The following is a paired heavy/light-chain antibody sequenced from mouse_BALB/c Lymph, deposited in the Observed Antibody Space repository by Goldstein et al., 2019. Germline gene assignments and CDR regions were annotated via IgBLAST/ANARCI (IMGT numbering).Light chain of an antibody. J-gene: IGKJ1*01. Sequence: DIVMTQSHKFMSTSVGDRVSITCKASQDVSTAVAWYQQKPGQSPKLLIYSASYRYTGVPDRFTGSGSGTDFTFTISSVQAEDLAVYYCQQHYSTPWTFGGGTKLEIK. CDR3: QQHYSTPWT. CDR1: QDVSTA. V-gene: IGKV6-17*01. CDR2: SAS.
Heavy chain of an antibody. CDR1: GYSITSGYS. Sequence: DVQLQESGPDLVKPSQSLSLTCTVTGYSITSGYSWHWIRQFPGNKLEWMGYIHYSGSTNYNPSLKSRISITRDTSKNQFFLQLNSVTTEDTATYYCARGGYYYVFDYWGQGTTLTVSS. CDR2: IHYSGST. J-gene: IGHJ2*01. D-gene: IGHD2-3*01. CDR3: ARGGYYYVFDY. V-gene: IGHV3-1*02.